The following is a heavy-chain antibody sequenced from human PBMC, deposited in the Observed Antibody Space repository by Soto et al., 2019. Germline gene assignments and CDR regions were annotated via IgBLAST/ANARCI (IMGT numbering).Heavy chain of an antibody. J-gene: IGHJ3*02. Sequence: ASVKVSCKASGYTFNGSYMHWVRQAPGQGLEWMGWINPNSGGTNYAQKFQGWVTMTRDTSISTAYMELSRLRSDDTAVYYCARGPGYQSSSLLWFGEAADAFDIWGQGTMVTVSS. D-gene: IGHD3-10*01. CDR1: GYTFNGSY. V-gene: IGHV1-2*04. CDR2: INPNSGGT. CDR3: ARGPGYQSSSLLWFGEAADAFDI.